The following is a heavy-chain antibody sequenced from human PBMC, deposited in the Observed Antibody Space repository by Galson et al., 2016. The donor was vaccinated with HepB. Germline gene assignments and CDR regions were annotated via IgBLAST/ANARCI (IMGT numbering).Heavy chain of an antibody. CDR2: ISWNGGGK. J-gene: IGHJ6*04. V-gene: IGHV3-9*01. Sequence: SLRLSCAASGFTFDEYAMYWVRQAPGKGLEWVSGISWNGGGKGYADSLKGRFTISRDNAKKSLYLQMNSLRAEDTAFYYCAKDIQLTPYYYGSREFAYGMDVWGKGTTVTVSS. D-gene: IGHD3-10*01. CDR3: AKDIQLTPYYYGSREFAYGMDV. CDR1: GFTFDEYA.